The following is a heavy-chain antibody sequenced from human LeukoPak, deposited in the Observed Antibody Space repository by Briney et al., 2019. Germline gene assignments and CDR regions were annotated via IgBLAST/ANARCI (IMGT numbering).Heavy chain of an antibody. CDR3: ARGDTFDWDYYYYMDV. CDR1: GGTFSSYA. J-gene: IGHJ6*03. V-gene: IGHV1-69*05. CDR2: IIPIFGTA. Sequence: SVKVSCKASGGTFSSYAISWMRQAPGQGLEWMGGIIPIFGTANYAQKFQGRVTITTDESTSTAYMELSSLRSEDTAVCYCARGDTFDWDYYYYMDVWGKGTTVTVSS. D-gene: IGHD3-9*01.